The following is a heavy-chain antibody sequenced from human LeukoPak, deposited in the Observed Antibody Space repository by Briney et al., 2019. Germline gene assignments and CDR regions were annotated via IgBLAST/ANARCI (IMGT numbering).Heavy chain of an antibody. CDR3: ARGRVSRDPYDSSEFDY. V-gene: IGHV3-66*01. Sequence: GGSLRLSCAASGFTVSSNYMSWVRQAPGKGLEWVSVIYSGGSTYYADSVKGRFTISRDNSKNTLYLQMNSLRAEDTAVYYCARGRVSRDPYDSSEFDYWGQGTLVTVSS. J-gene: IGHJ4*02. D-gene: IGHD3-22*01. CDR2: IYSGGST. CDR1: GFTVSSNY.